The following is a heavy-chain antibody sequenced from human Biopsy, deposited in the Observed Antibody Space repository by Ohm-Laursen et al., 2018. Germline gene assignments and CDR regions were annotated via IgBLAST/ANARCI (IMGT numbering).Heavy chain of an antibody. V-gene: IGHV4-59*11. D-gene: IGHD4-23*01. CDR3: ARGSNDFGGLYFPR. CDR1: GGSFTGHY. CDR2: ISYTGYT. Sequence: TLSLTCTVSGGSFTGHYWSWIRQPPGKGLEWIGHISYTGYTSYNASLKSRVTISVDTSRNHFSLRLSSLNAADTAVYYCARGSNDFGGLYFPRWGQGTLLTVSS. J-gene: IGHJ4*02.